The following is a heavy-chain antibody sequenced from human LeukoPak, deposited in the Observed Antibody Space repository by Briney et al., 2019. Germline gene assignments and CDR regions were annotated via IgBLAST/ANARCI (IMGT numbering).Heavy chain of an antibody. CDR3: ATVGRFLEWLLSA. CDR1: GFTVSSNY. J-gene: IGHJ5*02. CDR2: IYSGGST. Sequence: GGSLRLSCAASGFTVSSNYMSWVRQAPGKGLEWVSVIYSGGSTYYADSVKGRFTISRDNSKNTLYLQMNSLRAEDTAVYYCATVGRFLEWLLSAWGQGTLVTVSS. V-gene: IGHV3-53*01. D-gene: IGHD3-3*01.